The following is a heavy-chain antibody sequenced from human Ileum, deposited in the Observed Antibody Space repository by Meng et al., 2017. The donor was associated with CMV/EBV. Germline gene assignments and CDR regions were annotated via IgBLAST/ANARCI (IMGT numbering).Heavy chain of an antibody. D-gene: IGHD3-3*01. V-gene: IGHV3-30*02. CDR1: GFTFSSYG. CDR3: AKSPITIFGVVTRGFDY. CDR2: IRYDGSNK. J-gene: IGHJ4*02. Sequence: GESLKISCAASGFTFSSYGMHWVRQAPGKGLEWVAFIRYDGSNKYYADSVKGRFTISRDNSKNTLYLQMNSLRAEDRAVYYCAKSPITIFGVVTRGFDYWGQGTLVTVSS.